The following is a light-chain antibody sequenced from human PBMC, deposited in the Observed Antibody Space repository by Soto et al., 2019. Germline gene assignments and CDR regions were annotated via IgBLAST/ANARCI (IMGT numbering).Light chain of an antibody. Sequence: QSALTQPASVSGSPGQSITISSTGTSSDVGVYNYVSWYQQHPGKAPKLMIYEVSDRPSGVSNRFSGSKSGNTASLTISGLQAEDEADYYCSSYTSSGTYVFGTGTKLTVL. V-gene: IGLV2-14*01. CDR2: EVS. CDR1: SSDVGVYNY. CDR3: SSYTSSGTYV. J-gene: IGLJ1*01.